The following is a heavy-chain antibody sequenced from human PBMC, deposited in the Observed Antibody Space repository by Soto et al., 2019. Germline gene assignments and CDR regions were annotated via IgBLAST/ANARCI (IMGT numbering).Heavy chain of an antibody. J-gene: IGHJ6*02. D-gene: IGHD2-15*01. CDR3: ARGYCSGGNCYSGMDV. CDR1: GGTFSTHA. V-gene: IGHV1-69*13. Sequence: SVKVSCKASGGTFSTHAIIWVRQAPGHGLEWMGGIIPISGTTYYTQKFQGRVTITADEPTSTAFMEMSSLKSEDTAVFYCARGYCSGGNCYSGMDVWGQGTMVTVSS. CDR2: IIPISGTT.